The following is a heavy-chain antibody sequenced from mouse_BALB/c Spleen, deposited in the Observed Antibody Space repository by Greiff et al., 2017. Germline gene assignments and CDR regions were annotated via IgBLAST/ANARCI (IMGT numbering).Heavy chain of an antibody. J-gene: IGHJ3*01. CDR2: ILPGSGST. CDR3: RRWGMTAEAFAY. CDR1: GYTFSSYW. D-gene: IGHD1-2*01. Sequence: VKLVESGAELMKPGASVKISCKATGYTFSSYWIEWVKQRPGHGLEWIGEILPGSGSTNYNEKFKGKATFTADTSSNTAYMQLSSLTSEDAAVYCCRRWGMTAEAFAYWGQGTLVTVSA. V-gene: IGHV1-9*01.